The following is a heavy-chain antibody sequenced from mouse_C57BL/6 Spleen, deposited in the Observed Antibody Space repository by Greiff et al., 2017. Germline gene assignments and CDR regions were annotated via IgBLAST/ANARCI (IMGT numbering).Heavy chain of an antibody. Sequence: QVQLQQSGAELVMPGASVKLSCKASGYTFTSYWMHWVKQRPGQGLEWIGEIDPSDSYTNYNQKFKGKSTLTVDKSSSTAYMQLSSLTSEDSAVYYCARGYYGSSRYFDVWGTGTTVTVSS. CDR2: IDPSDSYT. CDR3: ARGYYGSSRYFDV. CDR1: GYTFTSYW. V-gene: IGHV1-69*01. J-gene: IGHJ1*03. D-gene: IGHD1-1*01.